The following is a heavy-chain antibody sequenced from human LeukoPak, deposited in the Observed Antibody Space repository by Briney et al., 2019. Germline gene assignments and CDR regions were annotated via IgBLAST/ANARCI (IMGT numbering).Heavy chain of an antibody. J-gene: IGHJ4*02. CDR1: GFTFRIHA. CDR3: AKDATPGNSVYDHFDY. Sequence: PGGSLRLSCAASGFTFRIHAMSWVRQAPGKGLEWVSTIGSGDDLHYADYVKGRFTVSRDDPQNTLYLKMNSLRAEDAAIYYCAKDATPGNSVYDHFDYWGQGTLVTVSS. V-gene: IGHV3-23*01. CDR2: IGSGDDL. D-gene: IGHD5/OR15-5a*01.